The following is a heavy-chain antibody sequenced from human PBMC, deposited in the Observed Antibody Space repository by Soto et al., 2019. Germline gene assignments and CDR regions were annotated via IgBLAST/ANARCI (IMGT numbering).Heavy chain of an antibody. D-gene: IGHD3-22*01. CDR1: GFSLSTSGVG. CDR3: AHTKDSSGFLTS. CDR2: IYWDDDK. V-gene: IGHV2-5*02. Sequence: SGPTLVNPXQTLTLTCTFSGFSLSTSGVGVGWIRQPPGKALEWLALIYWDDDKRYSPSLKSRLTITKDTSKNQVVLTMTNLDPLDTRTYFCAHTKDSSGFLTSWGQGILVTVSS. J-gene: IGHJ5*02.